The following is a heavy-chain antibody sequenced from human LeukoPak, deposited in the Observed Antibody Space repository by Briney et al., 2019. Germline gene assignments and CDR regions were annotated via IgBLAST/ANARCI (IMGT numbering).Heavy chain of an antibody. CDR1: GYSISSGYY. CDR2: IYHSGST. V-gene: IGHV4-38-2*02. J-gene: IGHJ5*02. Sequence: SETLSLTCTVSGYSISSGYYWGWIRQPPGKGLEWIGSIYHSGSTYYNPSLKSRVTISVDTSKNQFSLKLSSVTAADTAVYYCARDGGSGWYGGDDWFDPWGQGTLVTVSS. CDR3: ARDGGSGWYGGDDWFDP. D-gene: IGHD6-19*01.